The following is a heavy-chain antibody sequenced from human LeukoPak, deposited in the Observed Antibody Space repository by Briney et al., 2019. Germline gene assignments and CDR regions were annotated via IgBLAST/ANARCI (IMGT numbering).Heavy chain of an antibody. Sequence: GGSLRLSCAASGFTFSSYGMHWVRQAPGKGLEWVAVISYDGSNKYYADSVKGRFTISRDNSKNTLYLQMNSLRAEDTAVYYCAKAVGDYSNYYWGQGTLVTVSS. D-gene: IGHD4-11*01. V-gene: IGHV3-30*18. J-gene: IGHJ4*02. CDR2: ISYDGSNK. CDR3: AKAVGDYSNYY. CDR1: GFTFSSYG.